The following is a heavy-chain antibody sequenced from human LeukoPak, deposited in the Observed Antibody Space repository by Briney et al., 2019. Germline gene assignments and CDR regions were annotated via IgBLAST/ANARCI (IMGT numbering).Heavy chain of an antibody. CDR3: ARGTLRYSSGWSAVDY. V-gene: IGHV3-21*04. D-gene: IGHD6-19*01. CDR2: ISSSSSYI. J-gene: IGHJ4*02. Sequence: GGSLRLSCAASGFTFSSYSMNWVRQAPGKGLEWVSSISSSSSYIYYADSVKGRLTISRDNAKNSLYLQMNSLRAEDTAVYYCARGTLRYSSGWSAVDYWGQGTLVTVS. CDR1: GFTFSSYS.